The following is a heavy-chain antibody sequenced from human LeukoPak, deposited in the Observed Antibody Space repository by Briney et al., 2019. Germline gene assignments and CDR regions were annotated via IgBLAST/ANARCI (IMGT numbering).Heavy chain of an antibody. D-gene: IGHD5-12*01. CDR1: GYTFTGYY. CDR3: ARQSLPWTAVKSGYDYGF. Sequence: GASVKVSCKASGYTFTGYYIHWVRQAPGQGLEWMGWINPNNGGTNYAQSFQGRVTMTRDTSISTAYMDLRRLTSDDTAMYYCARQSLPWTAVKSGYDYGFWGQGTLVTVSS. J-gene: IGHJ4*02. CDR2: INPNNGGT. V-gene: IGHV1-2*02.